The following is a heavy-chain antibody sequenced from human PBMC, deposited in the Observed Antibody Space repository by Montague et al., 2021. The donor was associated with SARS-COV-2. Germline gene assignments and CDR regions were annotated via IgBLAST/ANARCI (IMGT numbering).Heavy chain of an antibody. D-gene: IGHD1-26*01. CDR2: ISYTGST. CDR3: ARLYIQKTLVGVSRRRWFDP. CDR1: GDSMSGSNSY. Sequence: SKTLSLTCSVSGDSMSGSNSYWGWIRQPPGKGLESIGSISYTGSTSYNASLKSRVTMSVDTSKNEFSLRLSSVTASDTAVYYCARLYIQKTLVGVSRRRWFDPWGQGTLVTVSS. V-gene: IGHV4-39*01. J-gene: IGHJ5*02.